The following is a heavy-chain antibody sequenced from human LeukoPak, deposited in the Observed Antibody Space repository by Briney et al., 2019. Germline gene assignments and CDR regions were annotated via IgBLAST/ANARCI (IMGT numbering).Heavy chain of an antibody. V-gene: IGHV3-21*01. CDR3: ARDRSITIFGVAHQGWFDP. CDR1: GFTFSSYS. CDR2: ISSSSSYI. Sequence: PGGSLRLSCAASGFTFSSYSMNWFRQAPGKGLEWVSSISSSSSYIYYADSVKGRFTISRDNAKNSLYLQMNSLRAEDTAVYYCARDRSITIFGVAHQGWFDPWGQGTLVTVSS. D-gene: IGHD3-3*01. J-gene: IGHJ5*02.